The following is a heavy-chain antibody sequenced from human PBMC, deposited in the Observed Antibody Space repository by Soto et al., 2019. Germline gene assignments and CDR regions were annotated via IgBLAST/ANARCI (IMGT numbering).Heavy chain of an antibody. Sequence: GSLRLSCAASGFTVSSNYMSWVRQAPGKGLEWVSVIYSGGSTYYADSVKGRFTISRDNSKNTLYLQMNSLRAEDTAVYYCAREDYYDSSGYYGYWSQRTLVTVSS. J-gene: IGHJ1*01. CDR2: IYSGGST. V-gene: IGHV3-53*01. CDR3: AREDYYDSSGYYGY. CDR1: GFTVSSNY. D-gene: IGHD3-22*01.